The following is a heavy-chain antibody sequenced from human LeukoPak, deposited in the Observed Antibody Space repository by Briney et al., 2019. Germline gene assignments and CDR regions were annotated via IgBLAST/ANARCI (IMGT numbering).Heavy chain of an antibody. CDR3: AKDVGMYFYDSSGYGHFDN. CDR2: ISYEGSVK. J-gene: IGHJ4*02. CDR1: GFTFSAYG. Sequence: PGRSLRLSCAASGFTFSAYGMHWVRQAPGKGLEWVAVISYEGSVKYYGDFVEGRFTIFRDNSENTLYLEMNNLRPEDTAVYYCAKDVGMYFYDSSGYGHFDNWGQGTLVTVSS. D-gene: IGHD3-22*01. V-gene: IGHV3-30*18.